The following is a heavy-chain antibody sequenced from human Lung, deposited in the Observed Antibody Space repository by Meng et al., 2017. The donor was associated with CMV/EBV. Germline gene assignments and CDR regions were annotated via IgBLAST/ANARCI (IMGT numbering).Heavy chain of an antibody. CDR2: VTGDGGST. D-gene: IGHD2-2*01. CDR3: AKGNAEYCSGARCYAFDY. CDR1: GFTFSSYA. J-gene: IGHJ4*02. V-gene: IGHV3-23*01. Sequence: GESLKISCAASGFTFSSYAMTWVRQAPGKGLEWVSVVTGDGGSTYYADSVKGRFTISRDNSENSLYLQMNSLRVEDTAIYYCAKGNAEYCSGARCYAFDYXGQGXLVTVSS.